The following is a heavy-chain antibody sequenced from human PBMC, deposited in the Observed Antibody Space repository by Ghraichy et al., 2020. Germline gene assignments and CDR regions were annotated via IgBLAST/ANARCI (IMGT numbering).Heavy chain of an antibody. CDR1: GFTFDDYA. CDR2: INWNSATI. V-gene: IGHV3-9*01. Sequence: GGSLRLSCAASGFTFDDYAMVWVRQAPGKGLEWVSGINWNSATIGYADSVKGRFTIPRDNAKKSLHLQMDSLRAEDTALYYCAKARSFNWGSGSFDVWGQGALVTVSS. J-gene: IGHJ3*01. CDR3: AKARSFNWGSGSFDV. D-gene: IGHD1-14*01.